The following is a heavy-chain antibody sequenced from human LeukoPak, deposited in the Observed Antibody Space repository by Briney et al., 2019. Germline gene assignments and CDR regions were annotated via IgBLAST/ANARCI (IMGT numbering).Heavy chain of an antibody. D-gene: IGHD2-8*02. CDR3: ARDHTGGSKQKRYYGMDV. V-gene: IGHV1-69*13. J-gene: IGHJ6*02. CDR1: GYTFTSYG. CDR2: IIPIFGTA. Sequence: VASVKVSCKASGYTFTSYGISWVRQAAGQGLEWMGGIIPIFGTANYAQKFQGRVTITADESTSTAYMELSSLRSDDTAVYYCARDHTGGSKQKRYYGMDVWGQGTTVTVSS.